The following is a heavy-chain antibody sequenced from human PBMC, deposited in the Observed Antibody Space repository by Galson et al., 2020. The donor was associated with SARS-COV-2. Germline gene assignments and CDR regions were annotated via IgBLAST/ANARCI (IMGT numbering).Heavy chain of an antibody. J-gene: IGHJ1*01. D-gene: IGHD2-8*01. CDR2: IDPNSGGT. CDR1: GYIFNDHY. Sequence: ASVKVSCKATGYIFNDHYIHWVRQAPGQGLGWMGWIDPNSGGTDYAQKFQGRVTMTRYTSISTVYLELSSLRSDDTAIYYCARELMATSTSAEVFQHWGQGTLVTVSS. CDR3: ARELMATSTSAEVFQH. V-gene: IGHV1-2*02.